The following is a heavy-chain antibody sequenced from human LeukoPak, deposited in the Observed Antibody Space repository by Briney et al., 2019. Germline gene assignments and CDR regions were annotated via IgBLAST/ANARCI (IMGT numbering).Heavy chain of an antibody. D-gene: IGHD6-19*01. CDR3: ARNQAVAANRGAFDI. CDR1: GYSITNNNW. Sequence: PSEALSLTCTVSGYSITNNNWWGWIRQPPGKGLEWIGYFYYGGSAYYNASLKSRVTMSVDSSKNQFSLELSSVTAVDTAVYYCARNQAVAANRGAFDIWGQGTMVTASS. V-gene: IGHV4-28*01. J-gene: IGHJ3*02. CDR2: FYYGGSA.